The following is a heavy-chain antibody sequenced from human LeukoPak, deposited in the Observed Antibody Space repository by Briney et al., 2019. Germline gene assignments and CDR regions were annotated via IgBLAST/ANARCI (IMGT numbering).Heavy chain of an antibody. J-gene: IGHJ4*02. CDR2: IYYSGST. CDR1: GGSISSSSYY. CDR3: ARVSLGIVVVVDDY. Sequence: SETLSLTCTVSGGSISSSSYYWGWIRQPPGKGLEWIGSIYYSGSTYYNPSLKSRVTISVDTSKNQFSLKLSSVTAADTAVYYCARVSLGIVVVVDDYWGQGTLVTVSS. D-gene: IGHD2-15*01. V-gene: IGHV4-39*07.